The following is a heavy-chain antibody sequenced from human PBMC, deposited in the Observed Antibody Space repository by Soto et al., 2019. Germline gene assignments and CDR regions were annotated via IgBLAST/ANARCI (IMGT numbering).Heavy chain of an antibody. J-gene: IGHJ2*01. CDR1: GFTFSSYS. CDR2: ISSSSSYI. D-gene: IGHD2-2*01. Sequence: EVQLVESGGGLVKPGGSLRLSCAASGFTFSSYSMNWVRQAPGKGLEWVSSISSSSSYIYYADSVKGRFTISRDNAKNSLYLQMNSLRAEDTAVYYCARQGCSSTSCYSWYFDLWGRGTLVTVSS. V-gene: IGHV3-21*01. CDR3: ARQGCSSTSCYSWYFDL.